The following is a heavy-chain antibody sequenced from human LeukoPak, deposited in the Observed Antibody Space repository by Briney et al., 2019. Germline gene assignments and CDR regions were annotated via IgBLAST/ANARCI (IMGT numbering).Heavy chain of an antibody. J-gene: IGHJ4*02. CDR3: ARTVGATRKIFDY. CDR2: INHSGST. V-gene: IGHV4-34*01. Sequence: TSETLSLTCAVYGGSFSGYYWSWIRQPPGKGLEWIGEINHSGSTNYNPSLKSRVTISVDTSKNQFSLKLSSVTAADTAVYYCARTVGATRKIFDYWGQGTLVTVSS. CDR1: GGSFSGYY. D-gene: IGHD1-26*01.